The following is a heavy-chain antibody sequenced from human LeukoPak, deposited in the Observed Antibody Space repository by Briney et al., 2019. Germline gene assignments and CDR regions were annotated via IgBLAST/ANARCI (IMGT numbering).Heavy chain of an antibody. V-gene: IGHV3-74*01. J-gene: IGHJ3*02. CDR1: GFTFSSYW. CDR3: ARIGAATYAFDI. D-gene: IGHD1-26*01. Sequence: GGSLRLSCAASGFTFSSYWMHWVRQAPGKGLVWVSRINSDGSSTSYADSVKGRFTISRDNAKNTLYLQMNSLRAEDTAVYYCARIGAATYAFDIWGQGTMVTVSS. CDR2: INSDGSST.